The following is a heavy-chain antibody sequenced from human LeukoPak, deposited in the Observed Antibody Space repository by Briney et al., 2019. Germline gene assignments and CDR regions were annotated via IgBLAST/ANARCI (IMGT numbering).Heavy chain of an antibody. CDR1: GSTSSSYA. D-gene: IGHD6-19*01. CDR2: ISGSGGST. V-gene: IGHV3-23*01. Sequence: GGSLRLSCAASGSTSSSYAMSWVRQAPGKGLEWVSAISGSGGSTYYADSVKGRFTISRDNSKNTLYLQMNSLRDEDTAVYYCARYGNGAWLAHYSFEIWGQGTMVTVSS. CDR3: ARYGNGAWLAHYSFEI. J-gene: IGHJ3*02.